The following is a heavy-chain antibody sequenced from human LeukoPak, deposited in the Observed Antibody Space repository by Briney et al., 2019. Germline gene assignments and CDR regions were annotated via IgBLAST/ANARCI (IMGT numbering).Heavy chain of an antibody. CDR1: GGSISSYY. V-gene: IGHV4-59*01. CDR2: FYYSGST. J-gene: IGHJ4*02. D-gene: IGHD3-10*01. Sequence: SETLSLTCTVSGGSISSYYWSWIRQPPGKGLEWIGNFYYSGSTNYNPSLKSRVTISVDTSKNHFSLKLSSVTAADTAVYYCARDRGTYYYGSGSYSPVDYWGQGTLVTVSS. CDR3: ARDRGTYYYGSGSYSPVDY.